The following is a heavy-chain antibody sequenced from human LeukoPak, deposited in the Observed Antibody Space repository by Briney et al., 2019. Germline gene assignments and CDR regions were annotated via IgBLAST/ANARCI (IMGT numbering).Heavy chain of an antibody. V-gene: IGHV6-1*01. D-gene: IGHD2-2*01. CDR3: ARDPAYNYGMDV. Sequence: SQTLSLTCAISGDSVSIHSSAWNWIRQSPSRGLEWLGRTYYRSKWYHDYAVSVRSRMSINPDTSKNQFSLQLSSVTPEDTAVYYCARDPAYNYGMDVWGQGTTVTVSS. CDR2: TYYRSKWYH. CDR1: GDSVSIHSSA. J-gene: IGHJ6*02.